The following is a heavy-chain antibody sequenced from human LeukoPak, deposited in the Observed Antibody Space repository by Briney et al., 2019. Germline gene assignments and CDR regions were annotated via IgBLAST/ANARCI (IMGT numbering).Heavy chain of an antibody. CDR1: GGSISSYY. D-gene: IGHD3-22*01. J-gene: IGHJ4*02. V-gene: IGHV4-4*07. Sequence: PSETLSLTCTVSGGSISSYYWSWIRQPAGKGLEWIGRIYTSGGTNYNPSLKSRVTISVDKSKNQFSLKLSSVTAADTAVYYCAREPLSSGYYSDYWGQGTLVTVSS. CDR2: IYTSGGT. CDR3: AREPLSSGYYSDY.